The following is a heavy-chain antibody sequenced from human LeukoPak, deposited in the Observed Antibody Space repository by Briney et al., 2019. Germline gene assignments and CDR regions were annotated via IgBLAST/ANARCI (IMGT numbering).Heavy chain of an antibody. CDR2: ISSSGSTI. D-gene: IGHD6-13*01. V-gene: IGHV3-48*04. CDR1: GFIFSSYS. Sequence: AGGSLRLSCAASGFIFSSYSMNWVRQAPGKGLEWVSYISSSGSTIYYADSVKGRFTISRDNAKNSLYLQMNSLRAEDTAVYYCAREYGLYSSSWYGSSLSYYYYMDVWGKGTTVTISS. J-gene: IGHJ6*03. CDR3: AREYGLYSSSWYGSSLSYYYYMDV.